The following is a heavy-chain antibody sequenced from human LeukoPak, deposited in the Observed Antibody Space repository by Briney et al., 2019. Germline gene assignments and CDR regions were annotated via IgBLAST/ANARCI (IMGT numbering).Heavy chain of an antibody. J-gene: IGHJ4*02. CDR2: IYTSGST. CDR1: GGSISSYY. Sequence: SETLSLTCTVSGGSISSYYWSWIRQPPGKGLEWIGYIYTSGSTNYNPSLKSRVTISVDTSKNQFSLKLSSVTAADTAVYYCARHRPDIVGVPAATYFDYWGQGTLVTVSS. CDR3: ARHRPDIVGVPAATYFDY. D-gene: IGHD2-2*01. V-gene: IGHV4-4*09.